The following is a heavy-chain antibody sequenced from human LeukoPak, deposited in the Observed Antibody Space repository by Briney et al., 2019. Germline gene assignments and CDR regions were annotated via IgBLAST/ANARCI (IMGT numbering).Heavy chain of an antibody. D-gene: IGHD3-22*01. CDR2: IYSGGST. J-gene: IGHJ4*02. CDR1: GFAVSSNY. V-gene: IGHV3-53*04. CDR3: ARDSPDSSGYRPFDY. Sequence: PGGSLRLSCAASGFAVSSNYMSWVRQAPGKGLEWVSVIYSGGSTYYADSVKGRFTISRHNSKNTLYLQMNSLRAEDTAVYYCARDSPDSSGYRPFDYWGQGTLVTVSS.